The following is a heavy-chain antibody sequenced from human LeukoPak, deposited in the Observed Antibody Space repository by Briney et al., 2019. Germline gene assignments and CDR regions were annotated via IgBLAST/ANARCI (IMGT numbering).Heavy chain of an antibody. CDR3: TGASYITSYIY. CDR2: VNPNSGGT. J-gene: IGHJ4*02. Sequence: ASVKVSCKASGYTFTGYYIHWVRQAPGQGLEWMGWVNPNSGGTHYAQMFQGRVTLTSDTSISTAYMELSGLRFDDTAVYYCTGASYITSYIYWGQGTLVTVSS. D-gene: IGHD2-2*01. V-gene: IGHV1-2*02. CDR1: GYTFTGYY.